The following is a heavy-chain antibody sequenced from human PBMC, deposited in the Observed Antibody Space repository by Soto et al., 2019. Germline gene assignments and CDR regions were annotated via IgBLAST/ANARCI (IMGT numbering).Heavy chain of an antibody. D-gene: IGHD7-27*01. CDR3: ARANWYSEY. J-gene: IGHJ4*02. Sequence: QVQLQESGPGLVKPSETLSLTCTVSGGSISNHYWSWIRQPPGKGLEWIGYIYYNGNTNYNPSLKSRVTMSVDTSKNLNSLKLSSVTAADTAVYYCARANWYSEYWGQGTLVTVSS. V-gene: IGHV4-59*11. CDR1: GGSISNHY. CDR2: IYYNGNT.